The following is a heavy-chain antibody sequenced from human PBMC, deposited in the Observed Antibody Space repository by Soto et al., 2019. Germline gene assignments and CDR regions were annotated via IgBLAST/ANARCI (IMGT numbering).Heavy chain of an antibody. CDR2: IWYDGSNK. CDR3: ARGGAISRCSGGSCYSYYYGMDV. Sequence: QVQLVESGGGVVQTGRSLRLSCAASGFTFSSYGMHWVRQAPGKGLEWVAVIWYDGSNKYYADSVKGRFTISRDNSKNTRYLQMNSLRAEDTAVYYCARGGAISRCSGGSCYSYYYGMDVWGQGTTVTVSS. J-gene: IGHJ6*02. CDR1: GFTFSSYG. D-gene: IGHD2-15*01. V-gene: IGHV3-33*01.